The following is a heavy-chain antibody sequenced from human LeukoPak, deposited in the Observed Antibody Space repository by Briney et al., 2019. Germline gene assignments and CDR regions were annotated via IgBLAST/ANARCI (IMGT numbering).Heavy chain of an antibody. CDR2: INHSGST. J-gene: IGHJ5*02. CDR1: GGSFSGYY. CDR3: ARGRGGYNLADP. V-gene: IGHV4-34*01. Sequence: PSETLSLTCAVYGGSFSGYYWSWIRQPPGKGLEWIGEINHSGSTNYNPSLKSRVTISVDTSKNQFSLKLSSVTAADTAVYYCARGRGGYNLADPWGQGTLPTVSS. D-gene: IGHD5-24*01.